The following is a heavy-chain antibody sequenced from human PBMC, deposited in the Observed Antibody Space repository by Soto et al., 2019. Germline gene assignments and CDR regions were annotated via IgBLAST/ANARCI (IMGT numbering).Heavy chain of an antibody. CDR1: GYTFTSYA. V-gene: IGHV1-2*04. CDR3: ARDVPTMVRGVMSHYGMDV. CDR2: INANSGGT. J-gene: IGHJ6*02. D-gene: IGHD3-10*01. Sequence: ASVKVSCKASGYTFTSYAMHWVRQAPGQRLEWMGWINANSGGTNYAQKFQGWVTMTRDKSISTAYMELSRLRSDDTAVYYCARDVPTMVRGVMSHYGMDVWGQGTTVTVSS.